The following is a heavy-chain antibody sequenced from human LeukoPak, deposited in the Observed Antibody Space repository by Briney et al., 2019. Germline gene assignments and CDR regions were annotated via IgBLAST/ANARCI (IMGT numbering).Heavy chain of an antibody. CDR1: GFTLRSYA. CDR3: AAAYFGVDQYYYGMDV. V-gene: IGHV3-23*01. Sequence: HPGGSLRLSCVASGFTLRSYAMNWVRQAPGKGLEWVSALSRSGGSTYSADSVKGRFTISRDTSKDTLYLQMNSLRAEDTAVYYCAAAYFGVDQYYYGMDVWGQGTTVTVSS. CDR2: LSRSGGST. D-gene: IGHD3-3*01. J-gene: IGHJ6*02.